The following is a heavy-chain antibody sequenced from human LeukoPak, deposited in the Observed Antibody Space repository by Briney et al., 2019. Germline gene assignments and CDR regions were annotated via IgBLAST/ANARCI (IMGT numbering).Heavy chain of an antibody. V-gene: IGHV3-21*01. Sequence: GGSLRLSCAASGFTFSSYGMHWVRQAPGKGLEWVSSISSSSSYIYYADSVKGRFTISRDNAKNSLYLQMNSLRAEDTAVYYCARDVLDTAMAVDYYYYYMDVWGKGTTVTVSS. CDR2: ISSSSSYI. J-gene: IGHJ6*03. CDR3: ARDVLDTAMAVDYYYYYMDV. CDR1: GFTFSSYG. D-gene: IGHD5-18*01.